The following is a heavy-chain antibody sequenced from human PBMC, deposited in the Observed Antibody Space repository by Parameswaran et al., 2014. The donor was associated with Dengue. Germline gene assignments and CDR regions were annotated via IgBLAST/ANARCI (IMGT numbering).Heavy chain of an antibody. V-gene: IGHV5-51*01. J-gene: IGHJ6*02. D-gene: IGHD3-10*01. Sequence: VRQMPGKGLEWMGIIYPGDSDTRYSPSFQGQVTISADKSISTAYLQWSSLKASDTAMYYCARRDGSGTYLDYYALDVWGQGTTVTVSS. CDR3: ARRDGSGTYLDYYALDV. CDR2: IYPGDSDT.